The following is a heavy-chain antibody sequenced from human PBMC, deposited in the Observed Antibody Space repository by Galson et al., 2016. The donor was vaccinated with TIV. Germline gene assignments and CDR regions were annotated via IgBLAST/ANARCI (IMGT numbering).Heavy chain of an antibody. CDR1: GFSFSIHS. CDR3: ASARSITVFGVIRRGWFDP. CDR2: VTSSSDTI. V-gene: IGHV3-48*04. D-gene: IGHD3-3*01. J-gene: IGHJ5*02. Sequence: FLRLSCAASGFSFSIHSMHWVRQAPGKGLEWVSYVTSSSDTIYYTDSVKGRFTISRDNAKNSLYLQMNSLRAEDTAVYYCASARSITVFGVIRRGWFDPWGQGTLVTVSS.